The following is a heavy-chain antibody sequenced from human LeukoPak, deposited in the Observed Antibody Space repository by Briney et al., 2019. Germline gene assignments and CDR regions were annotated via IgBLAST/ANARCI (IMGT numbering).Heavy chain of an antibody. CDR2: IYYSGST. CDR3: ARAVYSSGWYGAWDY. CDR1: GGSIGSYY. J-gene: IGHJ4*02. D-gene: IGHD6-19*01. Sequence: SETLSLTCTVSGGSIGSYYWSWIRQPPGKGLEWIGYIYYSGSTNYNPSLKSRVTISVDTSKNQFSLKLSSVTAADTAVYYCARAVYSSGWYGAWDYWGQGTLVTVSS. V-gene: IGHV4-59*01.